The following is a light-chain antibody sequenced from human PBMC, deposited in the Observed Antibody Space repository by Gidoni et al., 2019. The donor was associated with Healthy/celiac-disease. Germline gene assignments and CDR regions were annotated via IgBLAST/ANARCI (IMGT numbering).Light chain of an antibody. CDR2: LGS. J-gene: IGKJ3*01. V-gene: IGKV2-28*01. CDR1: QSLLHSNGFNY. Sequence: DIVMTQSPLSLPVTPGEPASISCRSSQSLLHSNGFNYLDWYLQKPGQSPQLLIYLGSNRASGVPDRFSGSGSGTDFTLKISRLEAEDVGVYYCMQALQSPFTFGPXTKVDIK. CDR3: MQALQSPFT.